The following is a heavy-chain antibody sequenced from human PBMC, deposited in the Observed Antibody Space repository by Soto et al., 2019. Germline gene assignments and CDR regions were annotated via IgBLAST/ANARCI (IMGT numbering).Heavy chain of an antibody. Sequence: SETLSLTCTVSGGSISSGDYYWSWIRQPPGKGLEWIGYIYYSGSTYYNPSLKSRVTISVDTSKNQFSLKLSSVTAADTAVYYCARGVAYYDILTGYYYYYGMDVWGQGTTVTVSS. CDR2: IYYSGST. D-gene: IGHD3-9*01. CDR3: ARGVAYYDILTGYYYYYGMDV. V-gene: IGHV4-30-4*01. CDR1: GGSISSGDYY. J-gene: IGHJ6*02.